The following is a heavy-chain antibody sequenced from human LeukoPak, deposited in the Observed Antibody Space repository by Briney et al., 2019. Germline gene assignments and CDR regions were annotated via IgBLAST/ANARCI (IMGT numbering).Heavy chain of an antibody. Sequence: SETLSLTCTVSGGSISSSSYYWGWIRQPPGKGLEWIGSIYYSGSTYYNPSLKSRVTISVDTSKDQFSLKLSSVTATDTAVYYCARGIWIGEYRHFDYWGQGTLVTVSS. D-gene: IGHD3-10*01. CDR2: IYYSGST. CDR3: ARGIWIGEYRHFDY. J-gene: IGHJ4*02. V-gene: IGHV4-39*01. CDR1: GGSISSSSYY.